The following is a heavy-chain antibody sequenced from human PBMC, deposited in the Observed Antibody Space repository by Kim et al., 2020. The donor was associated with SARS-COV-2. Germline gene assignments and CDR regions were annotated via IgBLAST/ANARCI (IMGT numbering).Heavy chain of an antibody. CDR2: INPSGGST. Sequence: ASVKVSCKASGYTFTSYYMHWVRQAPGQGLEWMGIINPSGGSTSYAQKFQGRVTMTRDTSTSTVYMELSSLRSEDTAVYYCARDRAMVRGVIIEDSFWRKLNWFGPWGQGTLGTVSS. J-gene: IGHJ5*02. CDR1: GYTFTSYY. CDR3: ARDRAMVRGVIIEDSFWRKLNWFGP. V-gene: IGHV1-46*01. D-gene: IGHD3-10*01.